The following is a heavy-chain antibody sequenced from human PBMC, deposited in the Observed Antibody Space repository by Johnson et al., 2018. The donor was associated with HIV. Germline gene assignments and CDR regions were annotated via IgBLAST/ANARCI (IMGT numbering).Heavy chain of an antibody. J-gene: IGHJ3*02. CDR3: ANFVARYSSSSVSEDAFDI. CDR1: GFTFSSYA. D-gene: IGHD6-6*01. V-gene: IGHV3-30*04. CDR2: ISYDGSNK. Sequence: QVQLVESGGGVVQPGRSLRLSCAASGFTFSSYAMHWVRQAPGKGLEWVAVISYDGSNKYYADSVKGRFTISRDNSKNTLYLQMNSLRAEDTAVYYCANFVARYSSSSVSEDAFDIWGQGTMVTVSS.